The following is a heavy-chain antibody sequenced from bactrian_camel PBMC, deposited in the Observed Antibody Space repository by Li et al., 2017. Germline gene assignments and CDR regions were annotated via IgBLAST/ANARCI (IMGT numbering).Heavy chain of an antibody. V-gene: IGHV3S1*01. CDR1: GITASC. CDR3: AADRASGCASGSWSITRLYDH. D-gene: IGHD3*01. Sequence: HVQLVESGGGSVQAGGSLRLSCEISGITASCVAWFRQAPGREREAVAAISTGSGSTFYADSVKGRFTISEDNDKNTLYLQMNNLQLEDTAMYYCAADRASGCASGSWSITRLYDHWGRGTQVTVS. J-gene: IGHJ4*01. CDR2: ISTGSGST.